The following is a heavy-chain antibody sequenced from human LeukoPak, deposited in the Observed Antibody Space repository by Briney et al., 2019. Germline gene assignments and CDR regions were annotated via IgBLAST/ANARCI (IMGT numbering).Heavy chain of an antibody. D-gene: IGHD6-13*01. CDR1: GFTFSDYY. J-gene: IGHJ3*02. Sequence: GGSLRLSCAASGFTFSDYYMSWIRQAPGKGREWVSYISSRDSIIWYADSVKGRFTISRDNAKNSLYLQMNSLRAEDTAVYYCARALYSSTCDAFDIWGQGTMVTVSS. CDR3: ARALYSSTCDAFDI. V-gene: IGHV3-11*04. CDR2: ISSRDSII.